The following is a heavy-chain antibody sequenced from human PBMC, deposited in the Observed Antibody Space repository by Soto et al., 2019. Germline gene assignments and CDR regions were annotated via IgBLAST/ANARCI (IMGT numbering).Heavy chain of an antibody. CDR1: GGTFSSYA. J-gene: IGHJ4*02. Sequence: SVKVSCKASGGTFSSYAISWVRQAPGQGLEWMGGIIPIFGTANYAQKIQGRVTINADESTSTTYKELSSLRSEDTAVYYCARSKTDYFDYWGQGTLVTVSS. CDR3: ARSKTDYFDY. V-gene: IGHV1-69*13. CDR2: IIPIFGTA.